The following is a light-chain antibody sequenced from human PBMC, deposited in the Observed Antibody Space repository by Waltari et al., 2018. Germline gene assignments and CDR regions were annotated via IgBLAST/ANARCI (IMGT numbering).Light chain of an antibody. CDR2: DVD. Sequence: QSALPHPASLSGPPGKPTPLPCTGTGDEVGGRNPVPWYQQPPGKAPKLVIYDVDKRPSGISNRFSGSRSGNTASLSISGLQAEDEADYYCKSYTTSSTFVFGAGTQVTVL. CDR3: KSYTTSSTFV. V-gene: IGLV2-14*03. J-gene: IGLJ1*01. CDR1: GDEVGGRNP.